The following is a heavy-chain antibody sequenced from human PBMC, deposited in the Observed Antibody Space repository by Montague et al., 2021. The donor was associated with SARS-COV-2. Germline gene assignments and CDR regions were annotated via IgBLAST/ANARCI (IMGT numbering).Heavy chain of an antibody. V-gene: IGHV3-23*01. CDR3: AKDLETSGWYTFFFDS. CDR2: ISDGGTST. D-gene: IGHD6-19*01. Sequence: SRRLSWAGSGFPFDSHAMSWVRQAPGKGLEWVAGISDGGTSTYYADSVKGRLIISRDNSKSTLYLQIHSLRAEDTAVYYCAKDLETSGWYTFFFDSWGQGTLVTVSS. CDR1: GFPFDSHA. J-gene: IGHJ4*02.